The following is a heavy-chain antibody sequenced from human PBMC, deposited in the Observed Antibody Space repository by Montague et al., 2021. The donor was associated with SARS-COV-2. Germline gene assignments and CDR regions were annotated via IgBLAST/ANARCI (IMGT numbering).Heavy chain of an antibody. V-gene: IGHV4-61*02. Sequence: TLSLTCTVSGASVTTGHYYWSWIRQPAGKGLEWIGRVYPSGNTNYNPSLRSRVSISVDMSKNQISLKLRSVTAADTAVYYCARVRGAALYFGEVGYYGMVVWGQGTTVTVSS. D-gene: IGHD3-10*01. J-gene: IGHJ6*02. CDR3: ARVRGAALYFGEVGYYGMVV. CDR1: GASVTTGHYY. CDR2: VYPSGNT.